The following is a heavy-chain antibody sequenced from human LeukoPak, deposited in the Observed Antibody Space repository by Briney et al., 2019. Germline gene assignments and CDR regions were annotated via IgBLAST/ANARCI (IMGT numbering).Heavy chain of an antibody. V-gene: IGHV3-73*01. Sequence: GGSLRLSCAASGFTFSGSAMHWVRQASGKGLEWVGRIRSKANSYATAYAASMKGRFTISRDDSKNTAYLQMNSLKTEDTAVYYCTSPTYYYDSSGYHYYYYYGMDVWGQGTTVTVSS. D-gene: IGHD3-22*01. CDR1: GFTFSGSA. CDR2: IRSKANSYAT. CDR3: TSPTYYYDSSGYHYYYYYGMDV. J-gene: IGHJ6*02.